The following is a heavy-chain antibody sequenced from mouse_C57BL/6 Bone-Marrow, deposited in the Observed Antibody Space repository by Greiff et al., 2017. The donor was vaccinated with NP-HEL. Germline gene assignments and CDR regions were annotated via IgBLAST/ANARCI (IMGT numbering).Heavy chain of an antibody. J-gene: IGHJ4*01. Sequence: VQLQQSGAELARPGASVKLSCKASGYTFTSYGISWVKQSTGQGLEWIGEIYPRSGNTYYNEKFKGKATLTADKSSSTAYMELRSLTSEDSAVYFCARLATTVVATRRYAMDYWGQGTSVTVSS. CDR1: GYTFTSYG. D-gene: IGHD1-1*01. CDR3: ARLATTVVATRRYAMDY. CDR2: IYPRSGNT. V-gene: IGHV1-81*01.